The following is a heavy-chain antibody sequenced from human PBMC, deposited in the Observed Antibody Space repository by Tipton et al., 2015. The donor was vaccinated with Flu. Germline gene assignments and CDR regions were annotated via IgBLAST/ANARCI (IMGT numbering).Heavy chain of an antibody. CDR3: ARAFSAYGGNGPLGY. D-gene: IGHD4-23*01. CDR2: IYSGGST. CDR1: GFTVSSNY. Sequence: SLRLSCAASGFTVSSNYMSWVRQAPGKGLEWVSVIYSGGSTYYADSVKGRFTISRDNSKNTLYLQMNSLRAEDTAVYYCARAFSAYGGNGPLGYWGQGTLVTVSS. V-gene: IGHV3-66*01. J-gene: IGHJ4*02.